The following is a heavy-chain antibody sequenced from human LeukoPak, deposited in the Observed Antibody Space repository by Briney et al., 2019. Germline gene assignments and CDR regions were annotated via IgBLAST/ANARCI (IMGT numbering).Heavy chain of an antibody. CDR3: ARVSVVPAAYYYYYMDV. CDR1: GYTFTGYY. CDR2: INPNSGVT. Sequence: ASVNVSCTASGYTFTGYYMHWVGQAPGHGLEWMGWINPNSGVTNYAQKFQCRVTMTRDTSISTAYMELSRLRSDDTAVYYCARVSVVPAAYYYYYMDVWGKGTTVTVSS. V-gene: IGHV1-2*02. D-gene: IGHD2-2*01. J-gene: IGHJ6*03.